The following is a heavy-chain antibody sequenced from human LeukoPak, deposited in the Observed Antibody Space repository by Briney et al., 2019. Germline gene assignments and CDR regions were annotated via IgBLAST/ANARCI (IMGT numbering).Heavy chain of an antibody. D-gene: IGHD3-22*01. J-gene: IGHJ4*02. V-gene: IGHV3-21*01. CDR2: ISSSSSYI. CDR1: GFTFSSYS. CDR3: ASPLSYSDSSGYYYGDY. Sequence: PGGSLRLSCAASGFTFSSYSMNWVRQAPGKGLEWVSSISSSSSYIYYADSVKGRFTISRDNAKNSLYLQMNSLRAEDTAVYYCASPLSYSDSSGYYYGDYWGQGTLVTVSS.